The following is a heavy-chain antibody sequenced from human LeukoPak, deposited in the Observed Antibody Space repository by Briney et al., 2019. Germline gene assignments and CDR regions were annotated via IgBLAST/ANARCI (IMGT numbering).Heavy chain of an antibody. CDR3: ARDLTAMVRGVAADY. D-gene: IGHD3-10*01. CDR2: TWYDGSNQ. Sequence: GRSLRLSCAASVFAFNTYGMHWVRQAPGQGLEWVAVTWYDGSNQYYGDSVKGRFTISRDNSKNTLYLQMNSLRAEDTAVYYCARDLTAMVRGVAADYWGQGTLVTVSS. CDR1: VFAFNTYG. J-gene: IGHJ4*02. V-gene: IGHV3-33*01.